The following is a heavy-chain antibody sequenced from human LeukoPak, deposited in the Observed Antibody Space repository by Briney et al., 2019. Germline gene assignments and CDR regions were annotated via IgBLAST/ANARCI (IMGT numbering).Heavy chain of an antibody. J-gene: IGHJ4*02. V-gene: IGHV3-53*04. D-gene: IGHD6-13*01. Sequence: GGSLRLSCAASGFTVSGNYMSWVRQAPGKGLEGVSVIYSGGSTYYPDSVKGRFTISRHNSKNTLYLQMNSLRAEDTAVYYCASGTYSSSWYAYFDYWGQGTLVTVSS. CDR2: IYSGGST. CDR1: GFTVSGNY. CDR3: ASGTYSSSWYAYFDY.